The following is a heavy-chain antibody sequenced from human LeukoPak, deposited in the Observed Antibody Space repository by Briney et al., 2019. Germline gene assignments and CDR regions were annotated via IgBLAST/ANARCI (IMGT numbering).Heavy chain of an antibody. CDR3: AKLPYCSSTSCYSYYMDV. V-gene: IGHV3-23*01. CDR2: ISGSGDIT. D-gene: IGHD2-2*02. J-gene: IGHJ6*03. Sequence: TEESLRLACGASGFTFSSYGMSWVRQAPGKGLEWLSAISGSGDITYYADSVKGRFTISRDNSKNTLYLQMNSLRAEDTAVYYCAKLPYCSSTSCYSYYMDVWGKGTTVTVSS. CDR1: GFTFSSYG.